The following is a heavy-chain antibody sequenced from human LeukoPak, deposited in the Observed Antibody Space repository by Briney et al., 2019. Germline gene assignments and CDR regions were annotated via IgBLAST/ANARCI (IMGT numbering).Heavy chain of an antibody. D-gene: IGHD6-13*01. V-gene: IGHV4-30-4*08. CDR3: ATSIAAADAFDI. CDR1: GGSISSGDYY. J-gene: IGHJ3*02. Sequence: SETLSLTCTVSGGSISSGDYYWSWIRQPPGKGLGGIGYIYYSGSTYYNPSLKGRVTISVDTSKNQFSLKLSSVTAADTAVYYCATSIAAADAFDIWGQGTMVTVSS. CDR2: IYYSGST.